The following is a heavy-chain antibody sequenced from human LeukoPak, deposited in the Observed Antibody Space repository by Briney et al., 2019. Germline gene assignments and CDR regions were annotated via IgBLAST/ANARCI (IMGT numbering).Heavy chain of an antibody. D-gene: IGHD3-10*01. J-gene: IGHJ4*02. CDR1: GYSISSSNW. Sequence: PSETLSLTCAVSGYSISSSNWWGWIRQPPGKGLEWIGSIYFSGGTYYNASLKSRVTISVDTSKNQFSLKLSSVTAADTAVYYCARQTGSGLFSLPGGQGTLVTVSS. V-gene: IGHV4-38-2*01. CDR3: ARQTGSGLFSLP. CDR2: IYFSGGT.